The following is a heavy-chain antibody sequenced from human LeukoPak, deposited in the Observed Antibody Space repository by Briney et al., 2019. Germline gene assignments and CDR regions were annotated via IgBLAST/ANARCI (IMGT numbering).Heavy chain of an antibody. CDR2: IWYDGSNK. CDR1: GFTFSSYG. J-gene: IGHJ1*01. V-gene: IGHV3-33*08. Sequence: GGSLRLSCAASGFTFSSYGMHWVRQAPGKGLEWVAVIWYDGSNKYYADSVKGRFTISRDNSKNTLYLQMNSLRAEDTAVYYCARDQQWLVRWYFQHWGQGTLVTVSS. CDR3: ARDQQWLVRWYFQH. D-gene: IGHD6-19*01.